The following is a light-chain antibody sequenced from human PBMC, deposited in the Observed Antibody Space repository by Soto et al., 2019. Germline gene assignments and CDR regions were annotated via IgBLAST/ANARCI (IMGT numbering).Light chain of an antibody. CDR2: EVS. Sequence: QSVLTPPPASSGSPGQSVTISCTGTSIDVGGYNYVSWYQQHPGKAPKLMIYEVSKRPSGVPDRFSGSKSGNAASLTVSGLQAEGEADYYCSSHAGSKRVFGTGTKVTVL. V-gene: IGLV2-8*01. CDR1: SIDVGGYNY. CDR3: SSHAGSKRV. J-gene: IGLJ1*01.